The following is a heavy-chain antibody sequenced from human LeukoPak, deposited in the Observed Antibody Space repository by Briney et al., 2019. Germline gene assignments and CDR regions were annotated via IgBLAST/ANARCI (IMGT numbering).Heavy chain of an antibody. J-gene: IGHJ6*02. CDR3: ARDRGGIAAAGDQDTTTGGMDV. Sequence: GGSLRLSCAASGFTFSSYTMNWVRQPPGKGLEWVSNIGTSSTTIYYADSVKGLFTISRDNAKNSLYLQMNSLRAEDTAVYYCARDRGGIAAAGDQDTTTGGMDVWGQGTTVTVSS. D-gene: IGHD6-13*01. V-gene: IGHV3-48*04. CDR1: GFTFSSYT. CDR2: IGTSSTTI.